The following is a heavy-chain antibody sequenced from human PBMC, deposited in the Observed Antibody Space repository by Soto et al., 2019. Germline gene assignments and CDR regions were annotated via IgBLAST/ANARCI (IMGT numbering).Heavy chain of an antibody. CDR2: INHSGST. Sequence: PSETLSLTCAVYGGSFSGYYWSWIRQPPGRGLEWIGEINHSGSTNYNPSLKSRVTISVDTSKNQFSLKLSSVTAADTAVYYCARFRVYYINGNPYNWFDPWGQGTLVTVSS. D-gene: IGHD1-20*01. V-gene: IGHV4-34*01. J-gene: IGHJ5*02. CDR1: GGSFSGYY. CDR3: ARFRVYYINGNPYNWFDP.